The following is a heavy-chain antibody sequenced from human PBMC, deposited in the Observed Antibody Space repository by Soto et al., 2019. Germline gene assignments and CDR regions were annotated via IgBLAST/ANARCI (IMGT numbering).Heavy chain of an antibody. V-gene: IGHV2-5*02. D-gene: IGHD3-3*01. CDR2: LYWDDDK. CDR1: GFSLTTSGVG. J-gene: IGHJ4*02. CDR3: AHRVLRTVFGLVTTTAIYFDS. Sequence: QITLNESGPTPVKPRQTLTLTCTFSGFSLTTSGVGVGWIRQSPGKAPEWLAVLYWDDDKRYSPSLKSRLTPTKDSPKNQVVLTMADLDPADTATYYCAHRVLRTVFGLVTTTAIYFDSWGQGTPVAVSS.